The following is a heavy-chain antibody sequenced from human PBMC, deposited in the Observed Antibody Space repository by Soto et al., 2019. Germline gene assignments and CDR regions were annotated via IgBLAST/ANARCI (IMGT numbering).Heavy chain of an antibody. J-gene: IGHJ6*02. V-gene: IGHV4-61*01. CDR1: GGSGSSGSYY. CDR3: ARETSYVYYYYGMDV. D-gene: IGHD3-16*01. CDR2: IYYSGST. Sequence: QVQLQESGPGLVKPSETLSLTCTVSGGSGSSGSYYWSWIRQPPGKGLEWIGYIYYSGSTNYNPSLKSRVTLSVDTSKNQVSLKLSSVTAADTTVYYCARETSYVYYYYGMDVWGQGTTVTVSS.